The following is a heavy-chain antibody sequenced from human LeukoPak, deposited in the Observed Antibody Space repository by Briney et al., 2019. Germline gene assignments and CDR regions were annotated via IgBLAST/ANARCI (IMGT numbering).Heavy chain of an antibody. D-gene: IGHD2-2*01. CDR2: ISGSGGNT. V-gene: IGHV3-23*01. Sequence: GGSLRLSCAASGFIFSSYAMSWVRQAPGKGLEWVSAISGSGGNTYYAGSVKGRFTISRDNSRNTLYLQMNSLRVEDTAVYYCAKDAGVDIVVAPAHGMDVWGQGTTVTVSS. J-gene: IGHJ6*02. CDR1: GFIFSSYA. CDR3: AKDAGVDIVVAPAHGMDV.